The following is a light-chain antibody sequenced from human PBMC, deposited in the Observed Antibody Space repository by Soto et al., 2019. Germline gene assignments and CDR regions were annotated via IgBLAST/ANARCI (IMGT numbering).Light chain of an antibody. J-gene: IGKJ2*01. Sequence: IVLTQSPGTLSLSPGERATLSCRASQSVSSSYLAWYQQKPGQAPRLLIYGASSRATGIPDSFSGSGSGTDFTLTISRLEPEDFAVYYFQQYGSSPPYTVGQGTKLEIK. CDR1: QSVSSSY. CDR3: QQYGSSPPYT. V-gene: IGKV3-20*01. CDR2: GAS.